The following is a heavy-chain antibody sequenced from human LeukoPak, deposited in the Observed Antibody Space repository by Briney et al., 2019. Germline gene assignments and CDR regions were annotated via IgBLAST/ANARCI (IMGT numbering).Heavy chain of an antibody. CDR1: GGSISSYY. V-gene: IGHV4-4*07. D-gene: IGHD3-10*01. CDR3: AVYGSGPQGSQYNWFDP. CDR2: IYTSGST. J-gene: IGHJ5*02. Sequence: SETLSLTCTVSGGSISSYYWSWIRQPAGKGLEWIGRIYTSGSTNYNPSLKSRVTISVDTSKNQFSLKLSSVTAADTAVYYCAVYGSGPQGSQYNWFDPWGQGTLVTVSS.